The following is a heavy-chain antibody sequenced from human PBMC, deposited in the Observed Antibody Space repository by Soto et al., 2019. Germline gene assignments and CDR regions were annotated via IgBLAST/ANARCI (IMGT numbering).Heavy chain of an antibody. V-gene: IGHV1-69*06. CDR1: GGTFSSYA. J-gene: IGHJ4*02. CDR2: IIPIFGTA. Sequence: SVKVSCKASGGTFSSYAISWVRQAPGQGLEWMGGIIPIFGTANYAQKFQGRVTITADRSTTTAYMELTSLRSEDTAVYYCARDRDNSNWPNFDSWGQGTLVTVSS. CDR3: ARDRDNSNWPNFDS. D-gene: IGHD6-13*01.